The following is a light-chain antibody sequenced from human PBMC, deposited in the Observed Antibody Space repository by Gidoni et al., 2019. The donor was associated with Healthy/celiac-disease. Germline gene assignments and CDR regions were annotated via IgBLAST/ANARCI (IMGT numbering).Light chain of an antibody. CDR1: SSDVGGYNY. V-gene: IGLV2-8*01. J-gene: IGLJ2*01. Sequence: QSALTQPPPASGSPGQSVTISCTGTSSDVGGYNYVSWYHQPPGKSPNLMIYEVSKRRSGVPDRFSCSNSGNTSSLTFSVLQAEDEAYYYCISYAGSNNLVFGGWTKLTFL. CDR3: ISYAGSNNLV. CDR2: EVS.